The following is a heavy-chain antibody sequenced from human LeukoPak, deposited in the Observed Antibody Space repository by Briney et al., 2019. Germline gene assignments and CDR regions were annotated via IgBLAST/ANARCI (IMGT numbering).Heavy chain of an antibody. D-gene: IGHD3-22*01. Sequence: GGSLRLSCAASGFTFSSYEMNWVRQAPGKGLEWVSYISSSGSTIYYADSVKCRFTISRDNAKNSLYLQMNSLRAEDTAVYYCASGIVADAFDIWGQGTMVTVSS. CDR2: ISSSGSTI. J-gene: IGHJ3*02. V-gene: IGHV3-48*03. CDR1: GFTFSSYE. CDR3: ASGIVADAFDI.